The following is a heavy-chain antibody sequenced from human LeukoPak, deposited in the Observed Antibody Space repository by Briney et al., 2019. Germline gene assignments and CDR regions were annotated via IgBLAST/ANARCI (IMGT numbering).Heavy chain of an antibody. CDR1: GFTYSSYS. Sequence: GSLRLSCAASGFTYSSYSMNWVRQAPGKGLEWVSSISSSSSYIYYADSVKGRFTISRDNAKNSLYLQMNSLRAEDTAVYYCVRDRRDIVVVPAARLPYYYYYYMDVWGKGTTVTVSS. CDR2: ISSSSSYI. D-gene: IGHD2-2*01. V-gene: IGHV3-21*01. J-gene: IGHJ6*03. CDR3: VRDRRDIVVVPAARLPYYYYYYMDV.